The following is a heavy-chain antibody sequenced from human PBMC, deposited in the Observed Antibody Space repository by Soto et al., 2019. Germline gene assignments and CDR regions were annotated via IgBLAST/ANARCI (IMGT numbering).Heavy chain of an antibody. V-gene: IGHV1-18*01. Sequence: ASVKVSCKASSYTFTNYGINWVRQAPGQGLEWMGWISSYNGNTNYAQKLQGRVTMTTDTSTSTAYMELRSLRSDDTAVYYCARDLYDFWSGYPTACFDYWGQGTLVTVSS. J-gene: IGHJ4*02. CDR3: ARDLYDFWSGYPTACFDY. CDR1: SYTFTNYG. D-gene: IGHD3-3*01. CDR2: ISSYNGNT.